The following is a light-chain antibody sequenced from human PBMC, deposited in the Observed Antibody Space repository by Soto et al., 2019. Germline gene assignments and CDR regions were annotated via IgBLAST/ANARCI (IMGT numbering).Light chain of an antibody. V-gene: IGKV1D-12*01. CDR1: QGISNW. J-gene: IGKJ3*01. CDR2: AAS. CDR3: QQGNSFPFT. Sequence: DIHVTQSPSSVSASVGDRVSITCRASQGISNWLAWYQQKPGRAPKLLIYAASSLQSGVSSRFSGSGSGTDFTLTISSLQPEDFATYYCQQGNSFPFTFGPGTKVDIK.